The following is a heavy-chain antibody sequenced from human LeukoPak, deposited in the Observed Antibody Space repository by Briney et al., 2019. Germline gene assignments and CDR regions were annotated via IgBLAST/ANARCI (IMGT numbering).Heavy chain of an antibody. CDR1: EFSLINAW. V-gene: IGHV3-15*01. D-gene: IGHD4-23*01. CDR3: TTVIMGTPKDDY. CDR2: IRSEADGGTL. J-gene: IGHJ4*02. Sequence: GGSLRLSCAASEFSLINAWMSWVRQAPEKGLEWVGRIRSEADGGTLDYAALVKGRFTISRDASKNTLYLQMNSLKTEDTAVYYCTTVIMGTPKDDYWGQGTLVTVSS.